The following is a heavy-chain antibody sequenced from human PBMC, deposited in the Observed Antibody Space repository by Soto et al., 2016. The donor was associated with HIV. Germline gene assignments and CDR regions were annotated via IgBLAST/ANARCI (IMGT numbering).Heavy chain of an antibody. CDR1: GYSFTGYS. D-gene: IGHD4-17*01. J-gene: IGHJ3*02. V-gene: IGHV1-2*02. CDR3: AVDYGGAPGVFDI. CDR2: SNPINGGA. Sequence: QVQLVQSGAEVRKPGASVKVSCKASGYSFTGYSLHWVRQAPGQGLEWMGWSNPINGGANYAQKFQGRVTITADKSTSTAYMELSSLRSEDTAVYYCAVDYGGAPGVFDIWGQGTMVTGLF.